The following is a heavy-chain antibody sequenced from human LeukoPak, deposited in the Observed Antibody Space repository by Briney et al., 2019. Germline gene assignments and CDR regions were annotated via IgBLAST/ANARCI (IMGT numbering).Heavy chain of an antibody. D-gene: IGHD1-26*01. J-gene: IGHJ4*02. CDR2: IYYSGST. CDR1: GDSISSHY. CDR3: ARRLTSGSYAFDY. V-gene: IGHV4-59*08. Sequence: SETLSLTCTVSGDSISSHYRSWIRQPPGKGLEWIGSIYYSGSTNHNPSLKSRVTISIDATKNQFSLRLRPMTATDTAVDYCARRLTSGSYAFDYWGQGTLVTVSS.